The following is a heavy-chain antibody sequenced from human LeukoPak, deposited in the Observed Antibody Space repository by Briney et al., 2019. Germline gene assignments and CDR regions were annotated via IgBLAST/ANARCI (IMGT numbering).Heavy chain of an antibody. J-gene: IGHJ4*02. CDR1: GRSISSSSYY. Sequence: SETLSLTCTVSGRSISSSSYYWGWIRQPPGKGLEWIGSIYYSGSTYYNPSLKIRVTISVDTSKNQFSLKLSSVTAADTAVYYCARDSGATTFDYWGQGTLVTVSS. V-gene: IGHV4-39*07. CDR2: IYYSGST. CDR3: ARDSGATTFDY. D-gene: IGHD1-26*01.